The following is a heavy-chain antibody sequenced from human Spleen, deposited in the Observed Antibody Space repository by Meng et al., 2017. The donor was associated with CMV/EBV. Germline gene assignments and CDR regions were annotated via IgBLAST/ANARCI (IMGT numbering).Heavy chain of an antibody. D-gene: IGHD1-26*01. Sequence: KASGGTFSSYAISWVRQAPGQGLEWMGGIIPIFGTANYAQKFQGRVTITTDESTSTAYMELSSLRSEDTAVYYCARVGNMVGVAFDYWGQGTLVTVSS. CDR2: IIPIFGTA. V-gene: IGHV1-69*05. CDR3: ARVGNMVGVAFDY. CDR1: GGTFSSYA. J-gene: IGHJ4*02.